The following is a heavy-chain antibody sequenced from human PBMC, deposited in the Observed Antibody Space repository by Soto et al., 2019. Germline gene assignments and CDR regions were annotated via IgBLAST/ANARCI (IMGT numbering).Heavy chain of an antibody. CDR3: ISAIGHYGMDV. J-gene: IGHJ6*02. D-gene: IGHD3-22*01. V-gene: IGHV3-74*01. Sequence: EVQLVESGGGLVQPGGSLRLSCVASGFIFSNCWMHWVRQAPGMGLVWVSHINSDGSSTTYADSVKGRFTISRDNAKNTLYLQMNSLRADDKAVYYCISAIGHYGMDVWGRGTTVTVSS. CDR1: GFIFSNCW. CDR2: INSDGSST.